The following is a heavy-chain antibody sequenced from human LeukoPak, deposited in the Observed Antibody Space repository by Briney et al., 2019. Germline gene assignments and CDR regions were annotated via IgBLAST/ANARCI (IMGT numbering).Heavy chain of an antibody. V-gene: IGHV3-30-3*01. J-gene: IGHJ4*02. CDR3: ARDQGYSCGYPIDY. CDR1: GFTFSSYA. D-gene: IGHD5-18*01. Sequence: SGGSLRLSCAASGFTFSSYAMHWVRQAPGKGLEWVAVISYDGSNKYYADSVKGRFTISRDNSKNTLYLQMNSLRAEDTAVYYCARDQGYSCGYPIDYWGQGTLVTVSS. CDR2: ISYDGSNK.